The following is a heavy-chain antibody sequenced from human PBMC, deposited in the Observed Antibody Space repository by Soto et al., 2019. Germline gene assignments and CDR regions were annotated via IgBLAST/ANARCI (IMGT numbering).Heavy chain of an antibody. CDR2: INTYNGNT. J-gene: IGHJ4*02. CDR1: GYTFTNYY. D-gene: IGHD2-8*01. V-gene: IGHV1-18*01. CDR3: ARDQRSTNGAEDY. Sequence: QVQLVQSGADVQKPGASVKVSCKASGYTFTNYYVSWARQAPGQGLEWMGWINTYNGNTKYAQNFQGRVSMTADTSTSTAYMELWSLRSDDTAVYYCARDQRSTNGAEDYWGQGTLVTVSS.